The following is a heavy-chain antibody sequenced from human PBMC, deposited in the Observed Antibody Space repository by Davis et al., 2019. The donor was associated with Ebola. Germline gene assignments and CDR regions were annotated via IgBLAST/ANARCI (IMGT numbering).Heavy chain of an antibody. CDR2: INPNSGNT. Sequence: ASVKVSCKASGYTFTSYYIHSVRPATGQGLEWMGWINPNSGNTGYAQKFQGRVTMTRNTSISTAYMELSSLRSEDTAMYFCARGTRSFDSWGQGTLVIVSS. J-gene: IGHJ5*01. CDR1: GYTFTSYY. CDR3: ARGTRSFDS. V-gene: IGHV1-8*02. D-gene: IGHD3-16*01.